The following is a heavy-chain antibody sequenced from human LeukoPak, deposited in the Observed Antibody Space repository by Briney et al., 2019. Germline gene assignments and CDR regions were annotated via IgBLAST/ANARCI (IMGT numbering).Heavy chain of an antibody. Sequence: KASETLSLTCTVSGGSISSSSYYWGWIRQPPGKGLEWIGSIYYSGSTYYNPSLKSRVTISVDTSKNQFSLKLSSVTAADTAVYYCARRPRYCTGGSCYKFDYWGQGTLVTVSS. CDR3: ARRPRYCTGGSCYKFDY. CDR2: IYYSGST. V-gene: IGHV4-39*07. J-gene: IGHJ4*02. D-gene: IGHD2-15*01. CDR1: GGSISSSSYY.